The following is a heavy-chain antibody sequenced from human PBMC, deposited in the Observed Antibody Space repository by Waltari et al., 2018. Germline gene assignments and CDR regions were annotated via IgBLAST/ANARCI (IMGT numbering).Heavy chain of an antibody. CDR3: ARGYSNGYGPGDY. J-gene: IGHJ4*02. Sequence: QVQLQQWGAGLLKPSETLSLTCAVDGGSLRTYFWSWIRQPPGKGLEWIGESNHGGSTNYNPSLKSRVTISVDTSKNQFSLKLRSVTAADTAVYYCARGYSNGYGPGDYWGQGTLVTVSS. CDR2: SNHGGST. CDR1: GGSLRTYF. D-gene: IGHD5-18*01. V-gene: IGHV4-34*01.